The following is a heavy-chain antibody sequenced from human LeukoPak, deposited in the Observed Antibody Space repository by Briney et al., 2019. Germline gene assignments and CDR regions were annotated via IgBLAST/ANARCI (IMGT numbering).Heavy chain of an antibody. D-gene: IGHD3-22*01. CDR1: GGTFSSYA. V-gene: IGHV1-69*05. J-gene: IGHJ4*02. CDR3: AIWYYDSSGYVFDY. CDR2: IIPIFVTA. Sequence: SVKVSCKASGGTFSSYAISWVRQAPGQGLEWMGGIIPIFVTANYAQKFQGRVTITTVESTSTAYMELSSLRSEDTAVYYCAIWYYDSSGYVFDYWGQGTLVTVSS.